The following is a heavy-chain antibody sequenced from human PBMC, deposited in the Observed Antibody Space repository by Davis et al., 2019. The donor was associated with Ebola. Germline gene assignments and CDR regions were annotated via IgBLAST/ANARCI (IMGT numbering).Heavy chain of an antibody. CDR1: GFTFSNAW. Sequence: GESLKISCAASGFTFSNAWMNWVRQAPGKGLEWVSAISGSGGSTYYADSVKGRFTISRDNSKNTLYLQMNSLRAEDTAVYYCAKDYYDSSGPIAYWGQGTLVTVSS. D-gene: IGHD3-22*01. V-gene: IGHV3-23*01. CDR2: ISGSGGST. CDR3: AKDYYDSSGPIAY. J-gene: IGHJ4*02.